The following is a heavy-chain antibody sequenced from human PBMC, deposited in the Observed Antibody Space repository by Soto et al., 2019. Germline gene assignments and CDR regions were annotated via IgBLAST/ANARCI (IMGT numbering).Heavy chain of an antibody. CDR2: IIPIFGTA. CDR1: GGTFSSYA. J-gene: IGHJ6*02. V-gene: IGHV1-69*06. D-gene: IGHD3-3*01. Sequence: QVQLVQSGAEVKKPGSSVKVSCKASGGTFSSYAISWVRQAPGQGLEWMGGIIPIFGTANYAQKFQGRFTMNADRSTSADYMGLSSLGSEATAVYYCERAAITIFGVVPYYYYSGMDVWVQGTTVTVSS. CDR3: ERAAITIFGVVPYYYYSGMDV.